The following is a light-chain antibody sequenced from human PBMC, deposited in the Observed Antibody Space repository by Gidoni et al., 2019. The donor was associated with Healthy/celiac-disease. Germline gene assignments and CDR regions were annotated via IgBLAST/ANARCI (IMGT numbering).Light chain of an antibody. Sequence: SFVLTQPPSVSLSPGQTASITCSGDKLVAKFASWYQQKPGQSPVLVICHNAKRPSGIPERFSGSTSGNTATLTISGTQAMDEADYYCQAWDSSTAVFGGGTKLTVL. CDR1: KLVAKF. CDR2: HNA. V-gene: IGLV3-1*01. J-gene: IGLJ2*01. CDR3: QAWDSSTAV.